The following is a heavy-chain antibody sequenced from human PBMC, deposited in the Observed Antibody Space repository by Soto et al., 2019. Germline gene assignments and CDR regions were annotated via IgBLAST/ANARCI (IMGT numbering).Heavy chain of an antibody. Sequence: EVQLVESGGGLVQPGRSLRISCAASGFTFDDYAMHWVRQAPGKGLEWVSGISWNSGSIDYADSVKGRFTISRDNAKNSRYLQMNSLRAEDTALYYCAQGGYNWYSYLDYWGQGTLVTVAS. CDR1: GFTFDDYA. CDR2: ISWNSGSI. V-gene: IGHV3-9*01. CDR3: AQGGYNWYSYLDY. J-gene: IGHJ4*02. D-gene: IGHD1-7*01.